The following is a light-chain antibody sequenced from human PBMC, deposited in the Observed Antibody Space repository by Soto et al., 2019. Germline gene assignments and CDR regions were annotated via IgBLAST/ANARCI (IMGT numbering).Light chain of an antibody. Sequence: EIVMTQSPATLSVSPGERATLSCRASQSVSSDLAWYHQKPGQAPRLLIYGASTRATGIPARFSGSGSGTDFTLTISSLQPEDVATYFCQKYDSAPQTFGQGTKVDIK. J-gene: IGKJ1*01. CDR2: GAS. CDR1: QSVSSD. CDR3: QKYDSAPQT. V-gene: IGKV3-15*01.